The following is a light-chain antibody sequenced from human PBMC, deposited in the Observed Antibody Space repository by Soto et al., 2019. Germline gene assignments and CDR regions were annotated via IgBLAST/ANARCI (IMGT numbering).Light chain of an antibody. CDR2: EVS. CDR1: RSDVGGYNY. CDR3: TSNAGSNNFVA. J-gene: IGLJ2*01. Sequence: QSALTEPPCASGSPGQSVTISCTVTRSDVGGYNYVPWYQQHPGKAPKLMIYEVSKRPSGVPDRFSGSKSGNTASLTVSGLQAEDEADYYCTSNAGSNNFVAFGGGTKLTVL. V-gene: IGLV2-8*01.